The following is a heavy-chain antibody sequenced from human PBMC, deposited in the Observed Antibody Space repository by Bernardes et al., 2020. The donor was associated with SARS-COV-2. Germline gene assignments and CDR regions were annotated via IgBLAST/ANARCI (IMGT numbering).Heavy chain of an antibody. Sequence: GGSLRLSCAASGFTFSSYEMNWVRQAPGKGLEWVSYISSSGSTIYYADSVKGRFTISRDNAKNSLYLQMNSLRAEDTAVYYCARESATTPEPHLIYYYGMDVWGQGTTVTVSS. V-gene: IGHV3-48*03. CDR2: ISSSGSTI. CDR3: ARESATTPEPHLIYYYGMDV. J-gene: IGHJ6*02. CDR1: GFTFSSYE. D-gene: IGHD4-17*01.